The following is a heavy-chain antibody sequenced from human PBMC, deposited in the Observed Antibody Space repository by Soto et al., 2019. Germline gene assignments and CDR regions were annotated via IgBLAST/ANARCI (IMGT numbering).Heavy chain of an antibody. CDR3: ARGITIFATDY. V-gene: IGHV4-30-4*01. CDR2: IYYSGST. D-gene: IGHD3-3*01. J-gene: IGHJ4*02. CDR1: GGSISSGDYY. Sequence: QVQLQESGPGLVKPSQTLSLTCTVSGGSISSGDYYWSWIRQPPGKGLERIGYIYYSGSTYYNPSLKSRVIISVDTSHNQSSLKLSSVTAADPAVYYCARGITIFATDYWGEGTLVTVSS.